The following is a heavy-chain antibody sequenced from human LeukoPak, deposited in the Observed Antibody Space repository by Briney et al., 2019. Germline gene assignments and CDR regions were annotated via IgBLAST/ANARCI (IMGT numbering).Heavy chain of an antibody. V-gene: IGHV3-23*01. Sequence: GRSLRLSCAASGFTFSSYAMSWVRQAPGKGLEWVSAISGSGGSTYYADSVKGRFTISRDNSKNTLYLQMNSLRAEDTAVYYCAKQGSSWYRRYFQHWGQGTLVTVSS. CDR3: AKQGSSWYRRYFQH. CDR1: GFTFSSYA. D-gene: IGHD6-13*01. J-gene: IGHJ1*01. CDR2: ISGSGGST.